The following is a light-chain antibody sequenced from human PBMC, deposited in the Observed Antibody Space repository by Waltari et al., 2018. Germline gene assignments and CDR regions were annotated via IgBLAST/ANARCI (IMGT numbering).Light chain of an antibody. CDR3: QQYYSYSLT. J-gene: IGKJ4*01. Sequence: AIRMTQSPSSFSASTGDRVTITCRASQGISSYLAWYQQNPGKAPKLLIYAASTLQSGVPSRFSGSGSGTDFTLTISCLQSEDFATYYCQQYYSYSLTFGGGTKVEIK. CDR1: QGISSY. V-gene: IGKV1-8*01. CDR2: AAS.